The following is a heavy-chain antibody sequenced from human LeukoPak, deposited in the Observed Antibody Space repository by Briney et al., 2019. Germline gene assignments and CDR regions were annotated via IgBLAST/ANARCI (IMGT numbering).Heavy chain of an antibody. Sequence: PGGSLRLSCAASGFTFSSYAMSWVRQAPGKGLEWVSAISGSGGSTYYADSVKGRFTISRDNSKNRLYLQMNSLRAEDTAVYYCAKGECSGGTCYSRYFQHWGQGTLVTVSS. CDR1: GFTFSSYA. V-gene: IGHV3-23*01. J-gene: IGHJ1*01. CDR2: ISGSGGST. D-gene: IGHD2-15*01. CDR3: AKGECSGGTCYSRYFQH.